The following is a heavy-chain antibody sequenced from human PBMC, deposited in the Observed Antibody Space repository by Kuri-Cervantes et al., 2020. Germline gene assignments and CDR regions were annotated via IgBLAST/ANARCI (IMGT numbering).Heavy chain of an antibody. D-gene: IGHD1-14*01. Sequence: SWAVYGGFFSGYYWNWIRQPPGKELEWIGEINHSGSTNYNPSLKSRVTISVDTSKNQFSLKLSSVTAADTAVYYCARGLLGGITGTTLFDYWGQGTLVTVSS. CDR1: GGFFSGYY. V-gene: IGHV4-34*01. J-gene: IGHJ4*02. CDR3: ARGLLGGITGTTLFDY. CDR2: INHSGST.